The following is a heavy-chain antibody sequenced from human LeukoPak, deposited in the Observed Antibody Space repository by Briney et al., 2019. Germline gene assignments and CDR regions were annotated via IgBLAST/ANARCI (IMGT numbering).Heavy chain of an antibody. CDR1: GGSISSYY. D-gene: IGHD6-13*01. CDR2: IYYSGST. Sequence: SETLPLTCTVSGGSISSYYWSWIRQPPGKGLEWIGYIYYSGSTNYNPSLKSRVTISVDTSKNQFSLKLSSVTAADTAVYYCARGTGSSSWYLFDYWGQGTLVTVSS. J-gene: IGHJ4*02. V-gene: IGHV4-59*01. CDR3: ARGTGSSSWYLFDY.